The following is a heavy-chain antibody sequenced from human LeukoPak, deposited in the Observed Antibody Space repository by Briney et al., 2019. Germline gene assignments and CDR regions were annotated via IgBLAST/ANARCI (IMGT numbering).Heavy chain of an antibody. CDR2: VNPNSGGT. V-gene: IGHV1-2*02. CDR3: ARDLCRIAARPSLGD. J-gene: IGHJ4*02. Sequence: ASVTVSCKASVSTFTGYYMYWVRHAPGQGLEWVGWVNPNSGGTNYAKKSQGRVTMTRDTSISTAYMKLSRLRSDDTAVSYCARDLCRIAARPSLGDWGQGILVTVSS. D-gene: IGHD6-6*01. CDR1: VSTFTGYY.